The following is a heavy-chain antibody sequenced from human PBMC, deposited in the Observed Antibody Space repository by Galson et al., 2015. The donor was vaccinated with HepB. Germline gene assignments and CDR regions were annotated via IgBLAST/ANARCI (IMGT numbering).Heavy chain of an antibody. CDR1: GDSVSTNSAA. CDR2: TYYRSKWYN. V-gene: IGHV6-1*01. Sequence: CAISGDSVSTNSAAWNWIRQSPSRGLEWLGRTYYRSKWYNDYAVSVKSRITINPDTSKNQFSLQLNSVTPEDTAVYYCAREVTGYSYGPSYYYGMDVWGQGTTVTVSS. CDR3: AREVTGYSYGPSYYYGMDV. D-gene: IGHD5-18*01. J-gene: IGHJ6*02.